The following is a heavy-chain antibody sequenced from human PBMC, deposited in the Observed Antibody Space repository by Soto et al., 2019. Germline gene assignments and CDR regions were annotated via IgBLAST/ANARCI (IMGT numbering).Heavy chain of an antibody. J-gene: IGHJ4*02. CDR3: ASSYGDYAY. CDR2: IYPGDSDT. CDR1: GYRFTSYW. D-gene: IGHD4-17*01. Sequence: HGESLKISCKGSGYRFTSYWIAWMRQMPGKGLECMGIIYPGDSDTRYNPSFQGQVTISADKSISTAYLQWSSLKASDTAMYYCASSYGDYAYWGQGTLVTVSS. V-gene: IGHV5-51*01.